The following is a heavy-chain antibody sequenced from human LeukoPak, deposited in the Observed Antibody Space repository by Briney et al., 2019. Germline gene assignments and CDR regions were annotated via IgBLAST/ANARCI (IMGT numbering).Heavy chain of an antibody. CDR1: GGTFSSYA. CDR3: ASREDYGSGSYYNLGY. D-gene: IGHD3-10*01. CDR2: IIPIFGTA. Sequence: GASVEVSCKASGGTFSSYAISWVRQAPGQGLEWMGGIIPIFGTANYAQKFQGRVTITADKSTSTAYMELSSLRSEDTAVYYCASREDYGSGSYYNLGYWGQGTLVTVSS. V-gene: IGHV1-69*06. J-gene: IGHJ4*02.